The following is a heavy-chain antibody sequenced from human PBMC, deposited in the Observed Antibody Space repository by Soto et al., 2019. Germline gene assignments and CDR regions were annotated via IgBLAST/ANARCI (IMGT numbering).Heavy chain of an antibody. CDR3: ARGAFCGGAPGCRDMDV. V-gene: IGHV1-18*01. CDR2: ISAYNGNT. Sequence: ASVRVSCKSSGYKFISHSITWVRQAPGQGLEWMGRISAYNGNTNYAQKLQGRVAMTTDTSTNTAYMELRSLRSDDTAVYYCARGAFCGGAPGCRDMDVWGQGTTVTVSS. D-gene: IGHD2-21*01. CDR1: GYKFISHS. J-gene: IGHJ6*02.